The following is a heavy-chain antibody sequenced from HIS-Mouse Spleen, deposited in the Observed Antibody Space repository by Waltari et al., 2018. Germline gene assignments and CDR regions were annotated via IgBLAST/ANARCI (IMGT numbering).Heavy chain of an antibody. V-gene: IGHV4-39*07. CDR1: GGSISSSSYY. CDR3: ARGEGRELKVDY. J-gene: IGHJ4*02. D-gene: IGHD1-7*01. CDR2: SYYSGRT. Sequence: QLQLQESGPGLVKPSETLSLTCTVSGGSISSSSYYWGWIRQPPGKGLEWIGSSYYSGRTYYNPSLKSRVTISVDTSKNQFSLKLSSVTAADTAVYYCARGEGRELKVDYWGQGTLVTVSS.